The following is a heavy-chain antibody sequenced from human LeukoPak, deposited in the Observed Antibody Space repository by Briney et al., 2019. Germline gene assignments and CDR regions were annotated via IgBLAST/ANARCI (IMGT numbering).Heavy chain of an antibody. CDR3: ARAVRGYYYF. CDR2: ISSSSSYI. J-gene: IGHJ4*02. V-gene: IGHV3-21*01. D-gene: IGHD3-22*01. CDR1: GFTFSSYS. Sequence: PGGSLRLSCAASGFTFSSYSMNWVRQAPGKGLEWVSSISSSSSYIYYADSVKGRFSISRDNAKNSLYLQMNSLRAEDTAVYYCARAVRGYYYFWGQGTLVTVSS.